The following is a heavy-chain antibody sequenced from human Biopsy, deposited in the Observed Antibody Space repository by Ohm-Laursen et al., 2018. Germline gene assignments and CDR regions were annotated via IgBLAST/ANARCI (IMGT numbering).Heavy chain of an antibody. Sequence: TLSLTCTVSGDSISSYYWSWIRQPPGKGLEWIGYVYYTGSTDYNPSLQSRVAISVDTSKNHFSLRLRSVTPADTAIYYCARDRGYYSDRTVPGYFDLWGRGTLVTVSS. CDR2: VYYTGST. CDR3: ARDRGYYSDRTVPGYFDL. J-gene: IGHJ2*01. CDR1: GDSISSYY. V-gene: IGHV4-59*01. D-gene: IGHD3-22*01.